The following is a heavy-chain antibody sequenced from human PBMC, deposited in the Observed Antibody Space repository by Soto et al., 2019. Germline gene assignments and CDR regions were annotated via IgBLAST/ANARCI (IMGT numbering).Heavy chain of an antibody. CDR3: VRTSLVVAAATREDY. D-gene: IGHD2-15*01. V-gene: IGHV3-74*01. CDR2: INSDGSST. Sequence: GSLRLSCAASGFTFSRYLIHWVRQAPGKGLVWVSRINSDGSSTSYADSVKGRFTISRDNAKNTLYLQMNSLRAEDTAVYYCVRTSLVVAAATREDYWGQGALVTVSS. J-gene: IGHJ4*02. CDR1: GFTFSRYL.